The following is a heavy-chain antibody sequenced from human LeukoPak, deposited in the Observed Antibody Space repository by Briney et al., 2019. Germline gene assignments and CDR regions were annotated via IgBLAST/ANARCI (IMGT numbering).Heavy chain of an antibody. D-gene: IGHD3-16*01. CDR3: TRLKGGY. CDR2: IKSDGSNT. CDR1: GFTVSSNY. J-gene: IGHJ4*02. V-gene: IGHV3-74*01. Sequence: PGGSLRLSCAASGFTVSSNYMSWVRQAPGKGLLWVSRIKSDGSNTSYADSVKGRFTISRDNAKNTLYLQMNSLRADDTAVYYCTRLKGGYWGQGTLVTVSS.